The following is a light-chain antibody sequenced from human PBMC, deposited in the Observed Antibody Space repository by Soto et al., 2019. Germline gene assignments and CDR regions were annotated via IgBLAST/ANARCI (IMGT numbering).Light chain of an antibody. CDR1: QSVSNNY. CDR3: QQYCSSPPYT. CDR2: GSS. J-gene: IGKJ2*01. Sequence: EVVLTQSPGTLSLSPGERATLSCRASQSVSNNYFAWYQQKPGQAPRLLIFGSSDSATGIPDRFSGSGSGTDFTLTISRLEPEDFAVYYCQQYCSSPPYTFGQGTKLEIK. V-gene: IGKV3-20*01.